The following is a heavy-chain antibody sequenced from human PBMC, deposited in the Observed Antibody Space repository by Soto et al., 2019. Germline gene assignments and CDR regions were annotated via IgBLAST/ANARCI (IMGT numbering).Heavy chain of an antibody. CDR3: ARGLYGSGSYFDY. Sequence: PSETLSLTCAVYGGSFSGYYWGWIRQPPGKGLEWIGEINHSGSTNYNPSLKSRVTISVDTSKNQFSLKLSSVTAADTAVYYCARGLYGSGSYFDYWGQGTLVTVSS. CDR1: GGSFSGYY. V-gene: IGHV4-34*01. CDR2: INHSGST. J-gene: IGHJ4*02. D-gene: IGHD3-10*01.